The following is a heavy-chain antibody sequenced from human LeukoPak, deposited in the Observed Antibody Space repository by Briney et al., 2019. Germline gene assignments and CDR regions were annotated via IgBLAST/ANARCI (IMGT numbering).Heavy chain of an antibody. CDR1: GGTFNSYA. J-gene: IGHJ4*02. Sequence: SVTVSYQASGGTFNSYAIRWVRQAPGQGLEWMGGIIPIFGTANYAQKFQGRVTITTDESTSTAYMELSSLRSEDTAVYYCARGYGSGSYLSDYWGQGTLVTVSS. V-gene: IGHV1-69*05. CDR2: IIPIFGTA. D-gene: IGHD3-10*01. CDR3: ARGYGSGSYLSDY.